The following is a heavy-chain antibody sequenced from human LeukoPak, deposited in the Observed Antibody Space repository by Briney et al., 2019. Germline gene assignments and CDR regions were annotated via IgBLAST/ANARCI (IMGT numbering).Heavy chain of an antibody. D-gene: IGHD3-9*01. CDR1: GFTFSSYS. CDR3: ARVLRYFDWLSPPDY. Sequence: GGSLRLSRAASGFTFSSYSMNWVRQAPGKGLEWVSYISSSSSTIYYADSVKGRFTISRDNAKNSLYLQMNSLRAEDTAVYYCARVLRYFDWLSPPDYWGQGTLVTVSS. CDR2: ISSSSSTI. J-gene: IGHJ4*02. V-gene: IGHV3-48*01.